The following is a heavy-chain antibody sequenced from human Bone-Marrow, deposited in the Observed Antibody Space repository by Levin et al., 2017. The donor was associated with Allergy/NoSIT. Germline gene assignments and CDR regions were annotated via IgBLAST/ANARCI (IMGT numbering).Heavy chain of an antibody. CDR2: ISVDNNNA. Sequence: ASVKVSCKASGYTXTRXPIHXVXXXXXXRPEWMGWISVDNNNANYAQKFQGRVTFSRDTPASTVYMELSSLRSEDTATYYCARGERTISGVIILDYWGQGTLVTVSP. J-gene: IGHJ4*02. V-gene: IGHV1-3*01. CDR3: ARGERTISGVIILDY. D-gene: IGHD3-3*01. CDR1: GYTXTRXP.